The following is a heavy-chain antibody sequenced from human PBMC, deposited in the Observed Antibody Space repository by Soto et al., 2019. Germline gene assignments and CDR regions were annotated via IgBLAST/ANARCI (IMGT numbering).Heavy chain of an antibody. CDR2: LYGGGSS. D-gene: IGHD4-17*01. V-gene: IGHV3-66*01. Sequence: EVQLVESGGGLVQPGGSLSLSCAASGFTVGSSYMSWVRQAPGKGLEWVSVLYGGGSSYYADSMKGRFTISRDNRKNTLYLQMKSLTAEDTAVYYCARATIAAVTTMDYWGQGTLVTVSS. CDR3: ARATIAAVTTMDY. CDR1: GFTVGSSY. J-gene: IGHJ4*02.